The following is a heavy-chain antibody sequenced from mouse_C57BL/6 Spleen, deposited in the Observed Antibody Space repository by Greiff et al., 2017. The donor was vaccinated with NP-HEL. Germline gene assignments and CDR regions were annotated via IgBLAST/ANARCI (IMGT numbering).Heavy chain of an antibody. CDR3: ARHLITTGRPFDC. CDR1: GYTFTSYW. Sequence: QVQLQQPGAELVKPGASVKMSCKASGYTFTSYWITWVKQRPGQGLEWIGDIYPGSGSTNYNEKFKSKATLTVDTSSSTAYMQLSSLTSEDSAVYYCARHLITTGRPFDCWGQGTTLTVSS. D-gene: IGHD1-1*01. CDR2: IYPGSGST. J-gene: IGHJ2*01. V-gene: IGHV1-55*01.